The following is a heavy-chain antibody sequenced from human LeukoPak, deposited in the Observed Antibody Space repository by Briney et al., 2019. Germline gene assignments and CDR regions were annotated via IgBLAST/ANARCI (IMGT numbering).Heavy chain of an antibody. J-gene: IGHJ4*02. CDR1: RGSISSGSYY. CDR2: TYYTGST. Sequence: SETLSLTCSVSRGSISSGSYYWGWIRQPPGKGLEWIASTYYTGSTYYNPSLKSRVAISEDKSKNQFSLRLSSVTAADTAVYYCARHGHSYGYVDYWGQGTLVTVSS. D-gene: IGHD5-18*01. V-gene: IGHV4-39*01. CDR3: ARHGHSYGYVDY.